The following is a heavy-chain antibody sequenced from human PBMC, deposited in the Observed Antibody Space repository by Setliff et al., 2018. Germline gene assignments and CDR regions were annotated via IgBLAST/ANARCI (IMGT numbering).Heavy chain of an antibody. Sequence: GGSLRLSCAASGFTFSSYAMCWVRQAPGKGLEWVSAISGSGGSTYYADSVKGRFTISRDNAKNSLYLQMNSLRAEDTAVYYCARDRGRQLGYTGDAVDIWGQGTMVTVSS. CDR1: GFTFSSYA. J-gene: IGHJ3*02. D-gene: IGHD5-18*01. CDR2: ISGSGGST. CDR3: ARDRGRQLGYTGDAVDI. V-gene: IGHV3-23*01.